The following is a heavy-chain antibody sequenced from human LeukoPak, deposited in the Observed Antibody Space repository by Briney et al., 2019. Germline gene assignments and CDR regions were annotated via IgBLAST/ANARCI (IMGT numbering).Heavy chain of an antibody. CDR1: GFTFSTYD. D-gene: IGHD2-15*01. CDR3: AREIRETVVTRHYYYGIDV. V-gene: IGHV3-13*01. J-gene: IGHJ6*02. Sequence: GGSLRLSCAASGFTFSTYDMHWVRQVTGKGLEWVSAIGTGDDTYYLGSVKGRFNISRENAKNVLYLQMSSLRAEDTAVYYCAREIRETVVTRHYYYGIDVWGQGTTVTVSS. CDR2: IGTGDDT.